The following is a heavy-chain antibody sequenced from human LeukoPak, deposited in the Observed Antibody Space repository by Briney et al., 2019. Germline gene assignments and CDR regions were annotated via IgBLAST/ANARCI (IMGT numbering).Heavy chain of an antibody. CDR3: ARALKVWFGELYYFDY. Sequence: SETLSLTCAVYGGSFSGYYWSWIRQPPGKGLEWIGEINHSGSTNYNPSLKSRVTTSVDTSKNQLSLKLSSVTAADTAVYYCARALKVWFGELYYFDYWGQGTLVTVSS. CDR2: INHSGST. CDR1: GGSFSGYY. V-gene: IGHV4-34*01. D-gene: IGHD3-10*01. J-gene: IGHJ4*02.